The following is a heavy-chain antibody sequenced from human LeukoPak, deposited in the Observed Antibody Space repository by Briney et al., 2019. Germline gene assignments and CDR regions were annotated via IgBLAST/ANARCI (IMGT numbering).Heavy chain of an antibody. V-gene: IGHV7-4-1*02. D-gene: IGHD6-19*01. CDR3: AKGGWAAVTGMDS. Sequence: ASVKDSCKASGYTFTGHAMNWVRQAPGQGPEWMGYINTKTGNPTYAQGFTGRFVFSLDTSVSTAYLQISSLKPEDTGVYYCAKGGWAAVTGMDSWGQGTLVTVSS. CDR1: GYTFTGHA. J-gene: IGHJ4*02. CDR2: INTKTGNP.